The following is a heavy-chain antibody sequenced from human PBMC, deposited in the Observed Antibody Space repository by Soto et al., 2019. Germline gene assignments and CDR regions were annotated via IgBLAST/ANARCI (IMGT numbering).Heavy chain of an antibody. Sequence: PSETLSLTCTVSGGSIGSYYWSWIRQPPGKGLEWIGYIYYSGSTNYNPSLKSRVTISVDTSKNQFSLKLSSVTAADTAVYYCASQTGRLRPSVYWGQGTLVTVSS. CDR1: GGSIGSYY. J-gene: IGHJ4*02. V-gene: IGHV4-59*08. CDR2: IYYSGST. D-gene: IGHD4-17*01. CDR3: ASQTGRLRPSVY.